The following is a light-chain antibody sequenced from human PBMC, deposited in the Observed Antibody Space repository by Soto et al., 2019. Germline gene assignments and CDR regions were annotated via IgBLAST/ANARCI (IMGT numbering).Light chain of an antibody. Sequence: QSALTQPASVSGSPGQSITISCIGTSSDVGSYNLVSWYQQHPGKAPKLIIYQGNKRPSGVSNRFSGSESGNTASLTISGLQAEDEADYYCCSYTFSWVFGVGTKVTVL. V-gene: IGLV2-23*01. CDR1: SSDVGSYNL. CDR2: QGN. CDR3: CSYTFSWV. J-gene: IGLJ2*01.